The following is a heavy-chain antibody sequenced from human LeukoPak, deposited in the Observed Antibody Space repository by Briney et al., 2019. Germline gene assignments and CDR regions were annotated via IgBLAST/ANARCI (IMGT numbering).Heavy chain of an antibody. CDR3: ARGRYDNSGCNDC. D-gene: IGHD3-22*01. Sequence: GGSLRLSCTASGFTFSNYWMHWVRQAPGKGLEWVSSISSSSNYIYYADSVKGRFTISRDNAKNSVYLQMNSLRAEDTAMYYCARGRYDNSGCNDCWGQGTLVTVSS. CDR2: ISSSSNYI. CDR1: GFTFSNYW. V-gene: IGHV3-21*01. J-gene: IGHJ4*02.